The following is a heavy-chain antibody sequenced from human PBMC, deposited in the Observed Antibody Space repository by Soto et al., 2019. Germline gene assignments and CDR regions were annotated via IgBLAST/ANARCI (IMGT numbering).Heavy chain of an antibody. CDR3: AGLQKGYCGGDCPPERAEYFQH. J-gene: IGHJ1*01. D-gene: IGHD2-21*02. CDR2: IIPIFGTA. CDR1: GGTFSSYA. Sequence: QVQLVQSGAEVKKPGSSVKVSCKASGGTFSSYAISWVRQAPGQGLEWMGGIIPIFGTANVAQTFQGRVTITADESTSTAYMELSSLRSEDTAVYYCAGLQKGYCGGDCPPERAEYFQHWGQGTLVTVSS. V-gene: IGHV1-69*01.